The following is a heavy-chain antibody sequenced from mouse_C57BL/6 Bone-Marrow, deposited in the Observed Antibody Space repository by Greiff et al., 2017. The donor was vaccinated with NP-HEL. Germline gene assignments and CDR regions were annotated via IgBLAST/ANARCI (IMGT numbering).Heavy chain of an antibody. Sequence: QVQLQQSGAELAKPGASVKLSCKASGYTFTSYWMHWVKQRPGQGLEWIGYINPSSGYTKYNQKFKDKATLTAYKSSSTAYMQLSSLTYEDSAVYYCLRLCYAMDYWGQGTSVTVSS. J-gene: IGHJ4*01. CDR1: GYTFTSYW. D-gene: IGHD3-2*02. V-gene: IGHV1-7*01. CDR3: LRLCYAMDY. CDR2: INPSSGYT.